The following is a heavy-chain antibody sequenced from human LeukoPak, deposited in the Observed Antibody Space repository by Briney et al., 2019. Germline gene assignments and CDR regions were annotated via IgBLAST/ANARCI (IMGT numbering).Heavy chain of an antibody. Sequence: GGSLRLSCAASGFTFSSYGMHWVRQAPGKGLEWVAFIRYDGSNKYYADSVKGRFTISRDNSKNTLYLQMNSLRAEDTAVYYCAKRLRYFDWLSNGDYFDYWGQGTLVTVSS. J-gene: IGHJ4*02. CDR2: IRYDGSNK. D-gene: IGHD3-9*01. V-gene: IGHV3-30*02. CDR3: AKRLRYFDWLSNGDYFDY. CDR1: GFTFSSYG.